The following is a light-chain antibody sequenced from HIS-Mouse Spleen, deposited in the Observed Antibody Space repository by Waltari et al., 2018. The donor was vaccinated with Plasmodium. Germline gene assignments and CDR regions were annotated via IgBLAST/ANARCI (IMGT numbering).Light chain of an antibody. J-gene: IGLJ3*02. CDR3: YSTDSSGNHRV. CDR2: EDS. CDR1: ASPQKY. V-gene: IGLV3-10*01. Sequence: SYELTQPPSVSVSPGQTARITRSGDASPQKYPYWYQQKSGQAPVLVIYEDSKRPSGIPERFSGSSSGTMATLTISGAQVEDEADYYCYSTDSSGNHRVFGGGTKLTVL.